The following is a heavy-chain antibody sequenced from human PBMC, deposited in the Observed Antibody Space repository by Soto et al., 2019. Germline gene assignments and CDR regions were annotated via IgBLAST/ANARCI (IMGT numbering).Heavy chain of an antibody. V-gene: IGHV3-15*01. CDR3: ATDRGRYDYGYYFDR. D-gene: IGHD5-18*01. CDR2: IKRKIDGETT. CDR1: GFTFSEAW. J-gene: IGHJ4*02. Sequence: EAQLVESGGGLVKPGGCLRVSCAASGFTFSEAWMSWVRQAPGKGLEWVGRIKRKIDGETTDYAAPVKGRFTISRDDSKNTLYLHMDSLKTEDTGVYHCATDRGRYDYGYYFDRWGQGTVVTVSS.